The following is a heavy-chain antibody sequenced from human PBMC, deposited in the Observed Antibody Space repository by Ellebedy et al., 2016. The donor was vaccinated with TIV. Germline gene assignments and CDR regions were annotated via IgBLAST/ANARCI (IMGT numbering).Heavy chain of an antibody. CDR2: ISTSGSLI. J-gene: IGHJ4*02. CDR1: ASTFSDCY. Sequence: GESLKISCAASASTFSDCYMNWIRHAPGTGLEWISYISTSGSLIYYADSVKGRFTISRDNSKNTLYLQMNSLRAEDTAVYYCARDSYGSGSYSSDWGQGTMVTVSS. V-gene: IGHV3-11*04. CDR3: ARDSYGSGSYSSD. D-gene: IGHD3-10*01.